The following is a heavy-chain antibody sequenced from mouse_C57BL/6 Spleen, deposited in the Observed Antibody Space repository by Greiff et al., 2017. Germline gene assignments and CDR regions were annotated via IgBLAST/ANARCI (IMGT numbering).Heavy chain of an antibody. J-gene: IGHJ2*01. CDR1: GYTFTSYW. D-gene: IGHD2-1*01. CDR3: AGNLPFDY. V-gene: IGHV1-55*01. CDR2: IYPGSGST. Sequence: QVQLQQPGAELVKPGASVKMSCSASGYTFTSYWITWVKQRPGQGLEWIGDIYPGSGSTNYNEKFKSKATQTIDTSSSTAYMQRSSLTSKDSAVYYCAGNLPFDYWGQGTTLTVSA.